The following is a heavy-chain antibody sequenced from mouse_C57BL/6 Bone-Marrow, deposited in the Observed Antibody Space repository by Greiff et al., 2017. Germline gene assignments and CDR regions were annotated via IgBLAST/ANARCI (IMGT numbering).Heavy chain of an antibody. CDR1: GYTFTSYW. CDR2: IDPSDSYT. V-gene: IGHV1-69*01. J-gene: IGHJ2*01. Sequence: VQLQQSGAELVMPGASVKLSCKASGYTFTSYWMHWVKQRPGQGLEWIGEIDPSDSYTNYNQKFKGKATLTADKSSSTAYLPLRSLTSEDSAVYYCARGVHRGIFDYWGQGTTLTVSS. D-gene: IGHD2-14*01. CDR3: ARGVHRGIFDY.